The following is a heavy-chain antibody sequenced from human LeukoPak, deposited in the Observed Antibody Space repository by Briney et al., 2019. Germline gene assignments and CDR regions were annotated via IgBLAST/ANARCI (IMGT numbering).Heavy chain of an antibody. CDR2: ISWDGDST. CDR3: AKDIGVGYCNGCLFDH. CDR1: GFTFDDYT. Sequence: GGSLRLSCAASGFTFDDYTMHWVRQAPGKGLEWVSLISWDGDSTYYADSVKGRFTISRDNSKNSLYLQMNSLRTEDTALYYCAKDIGVGYCNGCLFDHWGQGTLVTVSS. D-gene: IGHD2-15*01. J-gene: IGHJ4*02. V-gene: IGHV3-43*01.